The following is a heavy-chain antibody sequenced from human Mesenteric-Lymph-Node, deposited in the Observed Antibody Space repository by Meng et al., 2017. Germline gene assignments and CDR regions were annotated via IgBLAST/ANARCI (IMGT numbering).Heavy chain of an antibody. CDR1: GRTFSNYS. J-gene: IGHJ3*01. V-gene: IGHV3-21*01. CDR3: AGARPLSGGGTYAFVF. CDR2: IISSGTNK. Sequence: GGSLRLSCAVSGRTFSNYSMNWVRQAPGKGLEWVSTIISSGTNKYQADSLRGRFTITRDNAKNSLSLHVHSPTAEDTAMYYCAGARPLSGGGTYAFVFWGQGTMVTVSS. D-gene: IGHD2-8*02.